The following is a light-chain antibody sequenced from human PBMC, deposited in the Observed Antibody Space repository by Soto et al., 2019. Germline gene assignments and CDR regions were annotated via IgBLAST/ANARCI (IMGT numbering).Light chain of an antibody. CDR3: CSYAGNRIFI. Sequence: QSALTQPPSASGSPGQSVTISCTGTSSDVGGYDYVSWYQQHPGKVPKLIIYEVTKRPSGVPDRFSASKSGNTASLTVSGLQTEDEADYYCCSYAGNRIFIFGGGTKLTVL. CDR1: SSDVGGYDY. J-gene: IGLJ2*01. V-gene: IGLV2-8*01. CDR2: EVT.